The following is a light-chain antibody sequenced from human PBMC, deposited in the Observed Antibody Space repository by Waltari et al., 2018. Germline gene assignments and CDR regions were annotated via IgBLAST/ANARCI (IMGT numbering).Light chain of an antibody. V-gene: IGKV3-15*01. CDR3: QQYNSAPYS. J-gene: IGKJ2*03. CDR1: QSVSSN. Sequence: ETVMTQSPATLSVSPGERATLSCRASQSVSSNLAWYQQKPGQAPRLLIYGASTRATGIPDRFSGSGSGTEFTLTISSLQSEDFATYYCQQYNSAPYSFGQGTKVEIK. CDR2: GAS.